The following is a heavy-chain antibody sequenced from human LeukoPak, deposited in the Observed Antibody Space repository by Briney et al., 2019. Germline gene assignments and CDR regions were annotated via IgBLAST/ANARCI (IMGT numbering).Heavy chain of an antibody. CDR3: ASGLTVSNY. J-gene: IGHJ4*02. V-gene: IGHV3-7*01. Sequence: GGSLRLSCAASGFTFSNYWMSWVRQAPGKGLEWVANIKFDGSDKFYVDSVKGRFTISRDNAKNLLYLQMNSLRAEDTAVYYCASGLTVSNYWGQGTLVTVSS. D-gene: IGHD4-17*01. CDR2: IKFDGSDK. CDR1: GFTFSNYW.